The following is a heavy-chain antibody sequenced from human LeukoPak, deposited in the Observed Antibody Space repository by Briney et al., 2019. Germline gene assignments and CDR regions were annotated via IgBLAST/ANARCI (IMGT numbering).Heavy chain of an antibody. V-gene: IGHV1-8*01. CDR1: GYTFTSYD. D-gene: IGHD3-9*01. CDR2: MNPNSGNT. CDR3: ARGILRYFDWLLSTPYYYYGMDV. Sequence: ASVKVSSKASGYTFTSYDINWVRQATGQGLEWMGWMNPNSGNTGYAQKFQGRVTMTRNTSISTAYMELSSLRSEDTAVYYCARGILRYFDWLLSTPYYYYGMDVWGQGTTVTVSS. J-gene: IGHJ6*02.